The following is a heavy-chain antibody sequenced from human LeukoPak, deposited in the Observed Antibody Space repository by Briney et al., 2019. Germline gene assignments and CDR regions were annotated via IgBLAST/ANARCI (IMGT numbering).Heavy chain of an antibody. V-gene: IGHV3-7*01. Sequence: GGSLRLSCTASGFTFGDYAVNWFRQAPGKGLEWVANIKQDGSEKYYVDSVKGRFTISRDNAKNSLYLQMNSLRAEDTAVYYCARDFRGVTYDYWGQGTLVTVSS. CDR2: IKQDGSEK. CDR3: ARDFRGVTYDY. J-gene: IGHJ4*02. CDR1: GFTFGDYA. D-gene: IGHD3-10*01.